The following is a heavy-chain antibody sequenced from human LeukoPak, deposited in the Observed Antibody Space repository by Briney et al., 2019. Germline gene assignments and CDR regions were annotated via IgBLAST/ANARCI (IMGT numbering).Heavy chain of an antibody. CDR3: ARVEESASFDP. D-gene: IGHD3-3*01. V-gene: IGHV3-21*01. CDR1: GFTFSSYS. J-gene: IGHJ5*02. Sequence: PGGSLRLSCAASGFTFSSYSMSWVRQAPGKGLEWVSSISSSSSYIYYADSLKGRFTISRDNAKNSLYLQMNSLRAEDTAVYYCARVEESASFDPWGQGTLVTVSS. CDR2: ISSSSSYI.